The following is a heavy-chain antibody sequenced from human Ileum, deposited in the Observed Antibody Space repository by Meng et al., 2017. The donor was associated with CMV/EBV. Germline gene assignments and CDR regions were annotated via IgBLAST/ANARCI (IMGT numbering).Heavy chain of an antibody. J-gene: IGHJ4*02. V-gene: IGHV3-30-3*01. D-gene: IGHD6-19*01. CDR1: GFTFSSYA. Sequence: GESLKISRAASGFTFSSYAMHWVRQAPGKGLEWVAVLSYDGSNKYYADSVKGRFTISRDNSKNTLYLQMNSLRAEDTAVYYCARDLLLVRSGWNSDYWGQGTLGTVSS. CDR2: LSYDGSNK. CDR3: ARDLLLVRSGWNSDY.